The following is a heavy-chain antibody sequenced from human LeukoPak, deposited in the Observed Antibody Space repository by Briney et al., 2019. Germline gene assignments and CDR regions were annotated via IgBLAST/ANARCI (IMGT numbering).Heavy chain of an antibody. Sequence: PGGSLRLSCAASGFTFSSYGMHWVRQAPGKGLEGVAFIRYDGSNKYYADSVKGRLTISRDNSKNTLYLQMNSLRAADTAVYYCAGRYCSSTSCYSDYWGQGTLVTVSS. CDR2: IRYDGSNK. D-gene: IGHD2-2*02. J-gene: IGHJ4*02. CDR1: GFTFSSYG. CDR3: AGRYCSSTSCYSDY. V-gene: IGHV3-30*02.